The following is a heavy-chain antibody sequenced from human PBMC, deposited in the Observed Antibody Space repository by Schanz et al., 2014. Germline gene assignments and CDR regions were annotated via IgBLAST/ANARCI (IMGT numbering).Heavy chain of an antibody. CDR3: ARDAADFYDILTEEDY. Sequence: QVQLVQSGAEVKKPGASVKVSCKASGYIFINSGISWVRQAPGQGLEWMGWISVYNHNKEYDQKFQGRVTMTTDTSTSTAYMALTDLRSDDTAVYYCARDAADFYDILTEEDYWGQGTLVTVSP. J-gene: IGHJ4*02. CDR1: GYIFINSG. CDR2: ISVYNHNK. V-gene: IGHV1-18*01. D-gene: IGHD3-9*01.